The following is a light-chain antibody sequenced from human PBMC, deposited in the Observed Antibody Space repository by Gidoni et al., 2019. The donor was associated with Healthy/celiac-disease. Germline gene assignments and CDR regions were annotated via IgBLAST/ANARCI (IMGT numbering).Light chain of an antibody. V-gene: IGKV1-5*03. CDR1: QSTSSW. J-gene: IGKJ1*01. Sequence: IQMTQSPSTLSASVGDRVTITCRASQSTSSWLAWYQQKPGKAPKLLIYKASSLESGVPSRFSGSGSGTEFTLTISSLQPDDFATYYCQQYNSYSPWTFXXXTKVEIK. CDR2: KAS. CDR3: QQYNSYSPWT.